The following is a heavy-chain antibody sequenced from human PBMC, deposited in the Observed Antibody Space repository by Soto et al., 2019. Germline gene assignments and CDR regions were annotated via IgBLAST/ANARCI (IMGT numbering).Heavy chain of an antibody. Sequence: GGSLRLSCAASGFTVSSDQMSWVRQAPGKGLEWVSVIYSGGSTYYADSVKGRFTISRDNSKNTLSLQMNSLRAEDTAVYYCARDSVVGYFDYWGQGTLVTVSS. CDR1: GFTVSSDQ. CDR3: ARDSVVGYFDY. D-gene: IGHD6-6*01. J-gene: IGHJ4*02. CDR2: IYSGGST. V-gene: IGHV3-66*01.